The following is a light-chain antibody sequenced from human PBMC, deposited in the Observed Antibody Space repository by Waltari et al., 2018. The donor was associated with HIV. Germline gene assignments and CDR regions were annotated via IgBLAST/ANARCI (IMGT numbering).Light chain of an antibody. Sequence: EIVMTQSPATLSVSPGERATPSCRASQSVSSNLAWYQQKPGQAPRLLIYGASTRATGIPARFSGSGSGTEFTLTISSLQSEDFAVYDCQQYNNWPPWTFGQGTKVEIK. CDR1: QSVSSN. J-gene: IGKJ1*01. CDR2: GAS. V-gene: IGKV3-15*01. CDR3: QQYNNWPPWT.